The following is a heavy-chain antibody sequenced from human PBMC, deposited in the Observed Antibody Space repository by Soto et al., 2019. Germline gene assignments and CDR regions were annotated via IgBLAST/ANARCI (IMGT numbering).Heavy chain of an antibody. J-gene: IGHJ6*02. CDR3: ARDRGYQVVSWSSYYYDLDV. V-gene: IGHV4-34*01. CDR1: GGSVSGHY. Sequence: QVQLQQWGAGLLKPSETLSLNCTVQGGSVSGHYWSWIRQSPGKGLEWIGEINHSGSTNYNPSLKCRVTISVDTSRKQFSLKVRSVTAADTAVYYCARDRGYQVVSWSSYYYDLDVWGQGATVTVSS. CDR2: INHSGST. D-gene: IGHD2-15*01.